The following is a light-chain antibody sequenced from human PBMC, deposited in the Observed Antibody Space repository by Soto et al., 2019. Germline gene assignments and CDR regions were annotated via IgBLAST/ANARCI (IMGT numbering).Light chain of an antibody. V-gene: IGKV3-11*01. CDR1: QSIGNF. Sequence: EIVLTQSPAILSLSPGERATLSCRASQSIGNFLAWYQQKPGQPPRLLIFDASNRAAGVPARFSGSGSGTDFTLTIRSLEPEDFAVYYCQQYNNWPRTFGQGTRLEIK. J-gene: IGKJ5*01. CDR2: DAS. CDR3: QQYNNWPRT.